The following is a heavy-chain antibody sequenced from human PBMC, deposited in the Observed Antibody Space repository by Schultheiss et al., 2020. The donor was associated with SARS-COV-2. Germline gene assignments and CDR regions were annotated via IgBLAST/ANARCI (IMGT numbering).Heavy chain of an antibody. V-gene: IGHV4-34*11. CDR2: IYYSGST. D-gene: IGHD4-17*01. CDR1: GGSFSGYY. J-gene: IGHJ4*02. Sequence: SQTLSLTCAVYGGSFSGYYWSWIRQPPGKALEWIGYIYYSGSTNYNPSLKSRVTMSVDTSKNQFSLNLSSVTAADTAVYYCAREEGGDYFDYWGQGTLVTVSS. CDR3: AREEGGDYFDY.